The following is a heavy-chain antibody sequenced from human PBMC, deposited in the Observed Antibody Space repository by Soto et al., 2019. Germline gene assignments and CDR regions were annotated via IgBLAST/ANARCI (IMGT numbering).Heavy chain of an antibody. CDR2: FYSGGTT. J-gene: IGHJ4*02. CDR1: GFSVSTNY. D-gene: IGHD3-10*01. V-gene: IGHV3-66*01. CDR3: ARGRSASSDFDY. Sequence: EVQLVESGGGLVQPGGSLRLSCAASGFSVSTNYMNWVRQAPGKGLEWVSVFYSGGTTYYADSVKGRFTISRDNSKNTLYLQMNSLRAEDTAVYYCARGRSASSDFDYWGQGTLVTVSS.